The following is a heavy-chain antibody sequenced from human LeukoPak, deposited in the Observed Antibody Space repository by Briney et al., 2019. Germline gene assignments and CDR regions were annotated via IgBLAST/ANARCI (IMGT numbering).Heavy chain of an antibody. Sequence: GGSLRLSCAASGFTFNRSAMNWVRQAPGTGTPWVSAISGSGGATYYADSVRGRFTVSRDSSKNTLYLQMNSLRAEDTAVYYCAKDRYAWRDFDYWGQGTLVTVSS. D-gene: IGHD3-16*01. J-gene: IGHJ4*02. CDR1: GFTFNRSA. V-gene: IGHV3-23*01. CDR2: ISGSGGAT. CDR3: AKDRYAWRDFDY.